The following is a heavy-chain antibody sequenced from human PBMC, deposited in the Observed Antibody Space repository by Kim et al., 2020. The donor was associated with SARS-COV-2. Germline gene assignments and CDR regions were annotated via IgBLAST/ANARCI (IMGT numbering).Heavy chain of an antibody. CDR2: IIPIFGTA. V-gene: IGHV1-69*13. J-gene: IGHJ4*02. D-gene: IGHD2-15*01. CDR3: AREWGYCSGGSCYSGPPVYYFDY. Sequence: SVKVSCKASGGTFSSYAISWVRQAPGQGLEWMGGIIPIFGTANYAQKFQGRVTITADESTSTAYMELSSLRSEDTAVYYCAREWGYCSGGSCYSGPPVYYFDYWGQGTLVTVSS. CDR1: GGTFSSYA.